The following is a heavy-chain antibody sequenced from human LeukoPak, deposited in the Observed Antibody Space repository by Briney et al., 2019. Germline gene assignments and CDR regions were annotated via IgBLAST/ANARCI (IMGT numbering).Heavy chain of an antibody. V-gene: IGHV4-38-2*02. CDR3: ARLTSSWYQDWYFDL. Sequence: KPSETLSLTCTVSGYFIGSGYYWGWIRQPPGKGLEWIGTIRHSGTTYYNPSLKSRVTISVDSSKNQFSLKLSSVTATDTAVYYCARLTSSWYQDWYFDLWGRGTLVTVSS. CDR2: IRHSGTT. D-gene: IGHD6-13*01. CDR1: GYFIGSGYY. J-gene: IGHJ2*01.